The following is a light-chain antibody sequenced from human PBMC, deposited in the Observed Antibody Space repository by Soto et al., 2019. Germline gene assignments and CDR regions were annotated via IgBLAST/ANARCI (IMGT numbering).Light chain of an antibody. J-gene: IGKJ5*01. CDR1: QTVSSNY. Sequence: EIILTQSPDTLSLSPVERATLSCRASQTVSSNYVAWCQQRPGQAPRLLIYGASTRAAGIPDRISGSGSGTDLTLTITRLEPEDSAVYFCQQYTGPPAAFGQGTRLEI. CDR2: GAS. V-gene: IGKV3-20*01. CDR3: QQYTGPPAA.